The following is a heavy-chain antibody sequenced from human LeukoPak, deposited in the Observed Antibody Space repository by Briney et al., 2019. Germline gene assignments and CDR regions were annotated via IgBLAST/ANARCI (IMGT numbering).Heavy chain of an antibody. V-gene: IGHV1-8*02. Sequence: ASVKVSCKASGYTFTSYGISWVRQATGQGLEWMGWMNPNSGNTGYAQKFQGRVTMTRNTSISTAYMELSSLRSEDTAVYYCARGPQQLWLSYYYYYGMDVWGQGTTVTVSS. CDR2: MNPNSGNT. CDR1: GYTFTSYG. CDR3: ARGPQQLWLSYYYYYGMDV. D-gene: IGHD5-18*01. J-gene: IGHJ6*02.